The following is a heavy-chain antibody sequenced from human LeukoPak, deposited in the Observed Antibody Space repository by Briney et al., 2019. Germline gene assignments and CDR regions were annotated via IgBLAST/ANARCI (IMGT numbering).Heavy chain of an antibody. J-gene: IGHJ4*02. CDR3: AREIVVVPAADPNPDYFDY. V-gene: IGHV4-39*07. CDR2: IYYSGST. D-gene: IGHD2-2*01. Sequence: PSETLSLTCTVSGGSISSSSYYWGWIRQPPGKGLEWIGSIYYSGSTYYNPSLKSRVTISVDTSKNQFSLKLSSVTAADTAVYYCAREIVVVPAADPNPDYFDYWGQGTLVTVSS. CDR1: GGSISSSSYY.